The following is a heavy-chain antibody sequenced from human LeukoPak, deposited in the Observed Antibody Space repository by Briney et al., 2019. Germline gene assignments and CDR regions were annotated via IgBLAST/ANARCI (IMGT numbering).Heavy chain of an antibody. D-gene: IGHD2-15*01. Sequence: GGSLRLSCAASGFTFSSYSMNWVRQAPGKGLEWVSSISSSSSYIYYADSVKGRFTISRDNAKNSLYLQMNSLRAEDTAVYYCARMHCSGGNCYSVWYYFDYWGQGTLVTVSS. CDR3: ARMHCSGGNCYSVWYYFDY. CDR2: ISSSSSYI. V-gene: IGHV3-21*01. CDR1: GFTFSSYS. J-gene: IGHJ4*02.